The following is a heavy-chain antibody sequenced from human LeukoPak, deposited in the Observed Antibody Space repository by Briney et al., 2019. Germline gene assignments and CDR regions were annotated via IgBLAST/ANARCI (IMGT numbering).Heavy chain of an antibody. Sequence: QASQTLSPTCAVSGDSISSGGYSWSWIRQPPGKGLEWIGYIYHGGSAYYDPSLKSRVNISVDKSKNQFSLELGSVTAADTAVYYCARYFSGGQFKWFDPWGQGTLVTVSS. D-gene: IGHD1-26*01. V-gene: IGHV4-30-2*01. CDR1: GDSISSGGYS. CDR3: ARYFSGGQFKWFDP. CDR2: IYHGGSA. J-gene: IGHJ5*02.